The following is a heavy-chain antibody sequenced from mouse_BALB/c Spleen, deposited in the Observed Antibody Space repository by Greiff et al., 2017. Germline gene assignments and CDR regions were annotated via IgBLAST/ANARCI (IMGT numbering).Heavy chain of an antibody. CDR2: ISSGGGST. Sequence: EVKVVESGGGLVKPGGSLKLSCAASGFAFSSYDMSWVRQTPEKRLEWVAYISSGGGSTYYPDTVKGRFTISRDNAKNTLYLQMSSLKSEDTAMYYCARQEIYDGYYGYWGQGTTLTVSS. J-gene: IGHJ2*01. V-gene: IGHV5-12-1*01. D-gene: IGHD2-3*01. CDR3: ARQEIYDGYYGY. CDR1: GFAFSSYD.